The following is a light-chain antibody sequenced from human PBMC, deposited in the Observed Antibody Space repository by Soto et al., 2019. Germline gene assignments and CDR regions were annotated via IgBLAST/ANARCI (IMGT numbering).Light chain of an antibody. CDR3: HQYNDWSLT. J-gene: IGKJ4*01. CDR1: KNIHNN. Sequence: EIVMTQSPATLSVSPGERATLSGRASKNIHNNLAWFQQKPGQAPTFLIYGASTRATGIPARFSGSGSGTEFTLTISSLQSEDFAVYYCHQYNDWSLTFGGGTKVEIK. CDR2: GAS. V-gene: IGKV3-15*01.